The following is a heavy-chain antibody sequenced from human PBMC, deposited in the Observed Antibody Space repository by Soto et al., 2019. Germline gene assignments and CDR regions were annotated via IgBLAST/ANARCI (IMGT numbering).Heavy chain of an antibody. CDR2: IHYSGST. CDR3: ARQRDYYDTSGDSYFDY. CDR1: GGSISSSSYF. J-gene: IGHJ4*02. D-gene: IGHD3-22*01. V-gene: IGHV4-39*01. Sequence: SETLSLTCTVSGGSISSSSYFWGWIRQPPGKGLEWIGSIHYSGSTYYNPSLKSRVTMSVDTSKNQFSLKLTSVTAADTAVYYCARQRDYYDTSGDSYFDYWGQGTPVTVSS.